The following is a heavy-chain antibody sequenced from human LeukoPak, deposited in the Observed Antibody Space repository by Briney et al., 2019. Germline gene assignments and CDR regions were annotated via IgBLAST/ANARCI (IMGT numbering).Heavy chain of an antibody. D-gene: IGHD4-17*01. J-gene: IGHJ4*02. CDR2: MNPNSGNT. CDR3: ARATVTLFDY. CDR1: GYTFSSYD. V-gene: IGHV1-8*01. Sequence: ASVKVSCKASGYTFSSYDINWVRQATGQGLEWMGWMNPNSGNTGYAQKLQGRVTMTTDTSTSTAYMELRSLRSDDTAVYYCARATVTLFDYWGQGTLVTVSS.